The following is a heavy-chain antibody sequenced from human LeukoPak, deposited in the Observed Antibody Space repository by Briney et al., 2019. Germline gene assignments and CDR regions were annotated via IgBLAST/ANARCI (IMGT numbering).Heavy chain of an antibody. D-gene: IGHD6-6*01. Sequence: SETLSLTCTVSGGSISSHYWSWIRQPPGKGLEWIGYTYYSGSTNYNPSLKSRVTISVDTSKNQFSLKLSSVTAADTAVYCCARVKSSSFFFTFDYWGQGTLVTVSS. CDR2: TYYSGST. J-gene: IGHJ4*02. CDR1: GGSISSHY. V-gene: IGHV4-59*11. CDR3: ARVKSSSFFFTFDY.